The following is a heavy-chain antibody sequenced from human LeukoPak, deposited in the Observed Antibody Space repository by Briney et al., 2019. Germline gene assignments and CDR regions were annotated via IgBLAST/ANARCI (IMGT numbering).Heavy chain of an antibody. Sequence: SETLSLTCAVYGGSFRGYYWSWIRQPPGKGLEGIGEINHSGRTNYNPTLKRGVTISVETPKKEFSLKLSSVTAADTAVYYCARGPFFYDSSGYTPPFDYWGQGTLVTVSS. CDR2: INHSGRT. J-gene: IGHJ4*02. D-gene: IGHD3-22*01. V-gene: IGHV4-34*01. CDR3: ARGPFFYDSSGYTPPFDY. CDR1: GGSFRGYY.